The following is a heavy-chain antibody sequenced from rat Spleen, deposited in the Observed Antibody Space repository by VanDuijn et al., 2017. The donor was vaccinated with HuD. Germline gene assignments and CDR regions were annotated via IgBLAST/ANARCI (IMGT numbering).Heavy chain of an antibody. Sequence: EVQLVESDGGLVQPGRSLKLSCAASGFTFSDYYMAWVRQAPTKGLEWVATIRYDGSSTYYRDSEKGRFTISSANAKSTLYLQMDSLRSEDTATYYCARPGMYNHHYFDYWGQGVMGTVSS. D-gene: IGHD1-12*01. CDR3: ARPGMYNHHYFDY. CDR1: GFTFSDYY. CDR2: IRYDGSST. V-gene: IGHV5-29*01. J-gene: IGHJ2*01.